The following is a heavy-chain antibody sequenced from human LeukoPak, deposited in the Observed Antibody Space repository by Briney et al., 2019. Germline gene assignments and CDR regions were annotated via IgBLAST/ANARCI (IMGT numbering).Heavy chain of an antibody. CDR2: LDSYNGIT. J-gene: IGHJ4*02. Sequence: ASVKVSCKAPGYSFNAYGICWVRQAPGQGLEWMGWLDSYNGITKSAPKFQGRVTMTTDTSTTTVYMELRNLRSDDTAVYYCARGRWLEGSDYWGQGSLVIVSS. V-gene: IGHV1-18*01. D-gene: IGHD5-12*01. CDR3: ARGRWLEGSDY. CDR1: GYSFNAYG.